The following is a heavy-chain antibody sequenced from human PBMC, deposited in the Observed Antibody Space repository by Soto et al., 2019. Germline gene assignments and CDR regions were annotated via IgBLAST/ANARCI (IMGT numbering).Heavy chain of an antibody. D-gene: IGHD3-10*01. CDR1: GYTFTSYD. CDR2: MNPNSGNT. J-gene: IGHJ6*03. CDR3: ARENYYGSGSYPYYYYYYMDV. V-gene: IGHV1-8*01. Sequence: QVQLVQSGAEVKKPGASVKVSCKASGYTFTSYDINWVRQATGQGLEWMGWMNPNSGNTGYAQKFQGRVTMTRNTSISTDYMELSSLRSEDTAVYYCARENYYGSGSYPYYYYYYMDVWGKGTTVTVSS.